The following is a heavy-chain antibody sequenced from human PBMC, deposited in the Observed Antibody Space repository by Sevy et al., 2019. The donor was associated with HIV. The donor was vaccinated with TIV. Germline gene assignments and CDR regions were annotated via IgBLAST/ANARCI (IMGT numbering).Heavy chain of an antibody. CDR2: TRSKPYNGTT. J-gene: IGHJ4*02. CDR1: GFNFGYYA. V-gene: IGHV3-49*03. CDR3: SRSRDYYDSNSLDY. D-gene: IGHD3-22*01. Sequence: GGSLRLSCTASGFNFGYYAMSWFRQAPGKGLEWVGFTRSKPYNGTTEYAASVKGRFTISRDDSKSIAYLQMNSLKTEDTAVYYCSRSRDYYDSNSLDYWGQGTLVTVSS.